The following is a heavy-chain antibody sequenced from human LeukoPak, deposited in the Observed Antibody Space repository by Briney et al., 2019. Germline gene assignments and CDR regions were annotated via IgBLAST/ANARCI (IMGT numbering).Heavy chain of an antibody. CDR1: GFTFSSYG. CDR3: ARSGSYSGFHY. D-gene: IGHD1-26*01. Sequence: GRSLRLSCAASGFTFSSYGIHWVRQAPGKGLEWVAVISYDGSNKYYADSVKGRFTISRDNSKNTLYLQMNSLRAEDTAVYYCARSGSYSGFHYWGQGTLVSVSS. J-gene: IGHJ4*02. CDR2: ISYDGSNK. V-gene: IGHV3-30*03.